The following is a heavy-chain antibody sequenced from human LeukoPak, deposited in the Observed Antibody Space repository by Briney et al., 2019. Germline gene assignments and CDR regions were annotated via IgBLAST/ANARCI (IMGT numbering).Heavy chain of an antibody. J-gene: IGHJ5*02. V-gene: IGHV1-2*02. Sequence: ASVKVSCKASGYTFTGYYMHWVRQAPGQGLEWMGWINPNSGGTNYAQKFQGRVTMTRDTSISTAYMELSGLRSDDTAVYYCARSGSYPEYNWFDPWGQGTLVTVSS. CDR2: INPNSGGT. CDR1: GYTFTGYY. CDR3: ARSGSYPEYNWFDP. D-gene: IGHD1-26*01.